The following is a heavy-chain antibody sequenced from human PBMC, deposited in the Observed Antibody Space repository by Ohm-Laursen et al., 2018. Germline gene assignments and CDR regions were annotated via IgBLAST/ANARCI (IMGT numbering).Heavy chain of an antibody. J-gene: IGHJ4*02. CDR3: AREGFWSGYYTGFDY. Sequence: SLRLSCTASGFTFDDYAMHWVRQAPGKGLEWVSGISRNSGSIGYADSVKGRFTISRDNAKTSLYLQMNGLRAEDTAVYYCAREGFWSGYYTGFDYWGQGTLVTVSS. V-gene: IGHV3-9*01. D-gene: IGHD3-3*01. CDR2: ISRNSGSI. CDR1: GFTFDDYA.